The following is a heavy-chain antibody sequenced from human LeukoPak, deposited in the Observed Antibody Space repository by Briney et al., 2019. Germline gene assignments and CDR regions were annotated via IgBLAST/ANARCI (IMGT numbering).Heavy chain of an antibody. CDR1: GFTFGDYA. Sequence: PGRSLRLSCTASGFTFGDYAMSWVRQAPGKGLEGVGFIRSKAYGGTTEYAASVKGRFTISRDDSKSIAYLQMNSLKTEDTAVYYCTRGALGYCSSTSCYDWYFDLWGRGTLVTVSS. CDR2: IRSKAYGGTT. D-gene: IGHD2-2*01. V-gene: IGHV3-49*04. CDR3: TRGALGYCSSTSCYDWYFDL. J-gene: IGHJ2*01.